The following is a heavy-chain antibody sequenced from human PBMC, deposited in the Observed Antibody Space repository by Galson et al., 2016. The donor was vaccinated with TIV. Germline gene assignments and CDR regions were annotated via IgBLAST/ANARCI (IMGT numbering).Heavy chain of an antibody. CDR2: INPNSGDT. D-gene: IGHD5-24*01. CDR3: ARGVDGFRY. CDR1: GYMFTGYH. Sequence: SVKVSCKASGYMFTGYHLHWVRQAPGQGPEWMGRINPNSGDTDFEQKFQGRVTMTRDTSISTAYIELRRLTFADTAVYFCARGVDGFRYWGQGALVTVSS. J-gene: IGHJ4*02. V-gene: IGHV1-2*06.